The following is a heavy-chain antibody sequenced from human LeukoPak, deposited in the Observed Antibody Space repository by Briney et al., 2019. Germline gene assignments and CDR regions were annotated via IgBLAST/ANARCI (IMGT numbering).Heavy chain of an antibody. CDR1: GFTFSSYS. CDR2: ISSSSYI. J-gene: IGHJ5*02. CDR3: ARGSYGDYRFDP. Sequence: GGSLRLSCAASGFTFSSYSMNWVRQAPGKGLEWVSSISSSSYIYYADSVKGRFTISRDNAKNSLYLQMNSLRAEDTAVYYCARGSYGDYRFDPWGQGTLVTVSS. D-gene: IGHD4-17*01. V-gene: IGHV3-21*01.